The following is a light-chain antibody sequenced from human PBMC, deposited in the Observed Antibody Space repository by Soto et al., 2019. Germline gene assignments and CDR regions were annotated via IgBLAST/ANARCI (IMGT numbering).Light chain of an antibody. CDR1: SSDVGGYNY. J-gene: IGLJ1*01. Sequence: QSVLTQPRSVSGSPGHSGTISCTGTSSDVGGYNYVSWYQQHPGKAPKLMIYDVSKRPSGVPDRFSGSKSGNTASLTISGLQAEDEADYYCCSYAGSYTYVFGTGTKVTVL. V-gene: IGLV2-11*01. CDR2: DVS. CDR3: CSYAGSYTYV.